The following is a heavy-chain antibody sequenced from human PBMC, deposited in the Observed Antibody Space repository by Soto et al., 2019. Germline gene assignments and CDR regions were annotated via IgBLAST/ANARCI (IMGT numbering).Heavy chain of an antibody. CDR1: EYRFSSYT. CDR3: AKLGFCGGDPFYPLDI. CDR2: IIADSGNT. Sequence: ASVKVSCKTSEYRFSSYTIHWVRQAPGQRLEWMGWIIADSGNTKYSQTFQDRLTITRDTSASTVYMDLNSLRSEDTAVYYCAKLGFCGGDPFYPLDIWGQGTKVTVSS. D-gene: IGHD2-21*01. J-gene: IGHJ3*02. V-gene: IGHV1-3*01.